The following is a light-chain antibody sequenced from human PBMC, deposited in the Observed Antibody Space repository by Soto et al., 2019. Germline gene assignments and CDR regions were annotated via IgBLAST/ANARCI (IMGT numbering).Light chain of an antibody. V-gene: IGKV3-20*01. Sequence: EIVLTQSPGTLSLSPGQRATLSCRASQSVSSNHLAWYQQKPGQAPRLLIHGASSRATAIPDRFSGSGSGTDFTLTISRLEPEDFAMYYCQQYGTSPQTFGQGTKVDI. CDR1: QSVSSNH. CDR2: GAS. CDR3: QQYGTSPQT. J-gene: IGKJ2*01.